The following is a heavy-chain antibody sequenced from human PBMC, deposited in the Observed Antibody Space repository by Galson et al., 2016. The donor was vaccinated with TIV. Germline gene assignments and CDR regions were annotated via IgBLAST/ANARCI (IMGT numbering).Heavy chain of an antibody. CDR2: IYYRGST. CDR3: ASDVTLDY. CDR1: GASITSGGNY. J-gene: IGHJ4*02. Sequence: TLSLTCTVSGASITSGGNYWSWIRQHPGKGLEWIGYIYYRGSTYYNPSRKSRVTISIDTSKNQFSLKLSSVTAADTAIYYCASDVTLDYWGQGTLVTVSS. V-gene: IGHV4-31*03. D-gene: IGHD4-23*01.